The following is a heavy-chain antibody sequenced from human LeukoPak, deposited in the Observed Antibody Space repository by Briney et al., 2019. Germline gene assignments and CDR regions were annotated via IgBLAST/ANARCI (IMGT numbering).Heavy chain of an antibody. CDR3: ARGSFSRIAVALTDY. J-gene: IGHJ4*02. CDR2: ISYDGSNK. V-gene: IGHV3-30*05. Sequence: GGSLRLSCAASGFTFSRHWMTWVRQAPGKGLEWVAVISYDGSNKYYADSVKGRFTISRDNSKNTLYMQMNRLRAAGTAVYYCARGSFSRIAVALTDYWGQGTLITVSS. D-gene: IGHD6-19*01. CDR1: GFTFSRHW.